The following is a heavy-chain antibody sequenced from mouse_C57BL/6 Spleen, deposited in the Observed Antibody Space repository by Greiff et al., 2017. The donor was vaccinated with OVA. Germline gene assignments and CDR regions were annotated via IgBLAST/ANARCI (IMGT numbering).Heavy chain of an antibody. V-gene: IGHV2-6-1*01. Sequence: VMLVESGPGLVAPSQSLSITCTVSGFSLTSYGVHWVRQPPGKGLEWLVVIWSDGSTTYNSALNSRLSISKDNSKSQVFLKMNSLQTDDTAMYYCARHDGYYVDAMDYWGQGTSVTVSS. J-gene: IGHJ4*01. CDR2: IWSDGST. D-gene: IGHD2-3*01. CDR3: ARHDGYYVDAMDY. CDR1: GFSLTSYG.